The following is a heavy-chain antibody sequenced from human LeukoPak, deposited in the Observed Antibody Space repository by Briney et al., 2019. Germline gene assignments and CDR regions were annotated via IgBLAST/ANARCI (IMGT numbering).Heavy chain of an antibody. Sequence: SETLSLTCAVYGGSFSGYYWSWIRQPPGKGLEWIGEINHSGSTNYNPSLKSRVTISVDTSKNQFSLKLSSATAADTAVYYCARGGRDGYNRNSTHFDYWGQGTLVTVSS. V-gene: IGHV4-34*01. J-gene: IGHJ4*02. CDR2: INHSGST. CDR3: ARGGRDGYNRNSTHFDY. D-gene: IGHD5-24*01. CDR1: GGSFSGYY.